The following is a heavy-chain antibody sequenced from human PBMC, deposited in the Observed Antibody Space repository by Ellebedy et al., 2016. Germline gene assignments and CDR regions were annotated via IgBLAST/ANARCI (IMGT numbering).Heavy chain of an antibody. Sequence: SETLSLTCTVSSGSISGYSWTWIRQSAGKGLEFIGLIYTSGTATYNPSLESRVTMSLDTSKNLLSLKLTSVTAADTAVYYCARNHNGLGVWGQGTTVTVSS. V-gene: IGHV4-4*07. CDR3: ARNHNGLGV. CDR2: IYTSGTA. D-gene: IGHD2-8*01. J-gene: IGHJ6*02. CDR1: SGSISGYS.